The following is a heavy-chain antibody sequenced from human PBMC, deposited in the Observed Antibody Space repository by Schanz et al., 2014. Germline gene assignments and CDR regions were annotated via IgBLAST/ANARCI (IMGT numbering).Heavy chain of an antibody. CDR1: GYTFTAYG. J-gene: IGHJ4*02. CDR3: ARGGYSSGWYDRDIAHFDY. CDR2: ITAYNGDT. V-gene: IGHV1-18*01. D-gene: IGHD6-19*01. Sequence: QVQLVQSGAEVKKPGASVKVSCQTSGYTFTAYGINWVRQAPGQGLEWMGWITAYNGDTNYALKLQGRVTMTTDTSTSTAYMELRSLRSDDTAVYYCARGGYSSGWYDRDIAHFDYWGQGTLXTVSS.